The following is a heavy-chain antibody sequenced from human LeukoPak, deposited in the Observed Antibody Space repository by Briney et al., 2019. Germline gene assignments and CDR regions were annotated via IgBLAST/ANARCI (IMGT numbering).Heavy chain of an antibody. J-gene: IGHJ4*02. CDR2: IYYRGST. CDR3: ARRSGRATFDY. Sequence: PSETLSLTCTVSGGSISSYYWSWIRQPPGKGLEWIGYIYYRGSTNYNPSLKSRVTISVDTSKNQFSLKLSSVTAADTAVYYCARRSGRATFDYWGQGTLVTVSS. CDR1: GGSISSYY. D-gene: IGHD3-10*01. V-gene: IGHV4-59*01.